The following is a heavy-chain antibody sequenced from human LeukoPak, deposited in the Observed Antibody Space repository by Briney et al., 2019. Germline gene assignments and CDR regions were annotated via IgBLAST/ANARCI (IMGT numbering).Heavy chain of an antibody. Sequence: SETLSLTCTVSGGSISSYYWGWIRQPPGKGLEWIGSIYHSGSTYYNPSLKSRVTISVDTSKNQFSLKLSSVTAADTAVYYCAREWVSGVDAFDIWGQGTMVTVSS. D-gene: IGHD3-10*01. CDR2: IYHSGST. CDR1: GGSISSYY. V-gene: IGHV4-38-2*02. CDR3: AREWVSGVDAFDI. J-gene: IGHJ3*02.